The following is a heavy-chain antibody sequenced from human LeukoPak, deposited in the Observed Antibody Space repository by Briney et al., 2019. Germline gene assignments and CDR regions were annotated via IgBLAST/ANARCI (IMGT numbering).Heavy chain of an antibody. V-gene: IGHV4-59*01. CDR1: GGSISSYY. CDR2: IYYSGST. Sequence: PETLSLTCTVSGGSISSYYWSWIRQPPGKGLEWIGYIYYSGSTNYNTSLKSRVTISVDTSKNQLSLKLSSVTAADTAVYYCARNYYYYYMYVWGKGNTVTVSS. J-gene: IGHJ6*03. CDR3: ARNYYYYYMYV.